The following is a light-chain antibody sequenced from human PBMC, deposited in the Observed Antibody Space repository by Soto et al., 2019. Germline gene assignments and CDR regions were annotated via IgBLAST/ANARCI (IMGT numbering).Light chain of an antibody. CDR2: GAS. CDR3: QQYNNCLWT. Sequence: EIVMTQSPATLSVSPGERATLSCRASQSVNSNLVWYQQKPGQAPRLLIYGASTRATGIPGRFSGSGYGTEFTLSISTLQSEAFAVYYCQQYNNCLWTFGQGTKVEIK. J-gene: IGKJ1*01. V-gene: IGKV3-15*01. CDR1: QSVNSN.